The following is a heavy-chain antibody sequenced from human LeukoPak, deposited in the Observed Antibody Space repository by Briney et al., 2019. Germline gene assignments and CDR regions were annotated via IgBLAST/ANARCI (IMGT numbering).Heavy chain of an antibody. D-gene: IGHD3-10*01. CDR3: AREGRVRGVIQPQSFDY. Sequence: GASVKVSCKASGYTFTSYYMHWVRQAPGQGLEWMGIINPSGGSTSYAQKFQGRVTMTRDTSTSTVYMELSSLRSKDTAVYYCAREGRVRGVIQPQSFDYWGQGTLVTVSS. CDR1: GYTFTSYY. V-gene: IGHV1-46*01. J-gene: IGHJ4*02. CDR2: INPSGGST.